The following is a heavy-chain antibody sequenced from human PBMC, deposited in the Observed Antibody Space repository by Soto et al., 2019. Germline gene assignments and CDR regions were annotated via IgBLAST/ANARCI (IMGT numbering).Heavy chain of an antibody. J-gene: IGHJ5*02. CDR3: ARLRIATNNYKWFDP. Sequence: PSETLSLTCTVSNDSINSYYWSWIRQPPGKGLEWIGHIYVTGAVDYNPSLRDRITISQDTSERQFSLNLRLVTAADTAVYYCARLRIATNNYKWFDPWGQGTLVTVSS. CDR2: IYVTGAV. D-gene: IGHD2-21*01. CDR1: NDSINSYY. V-gene: IGHV4-59*06.